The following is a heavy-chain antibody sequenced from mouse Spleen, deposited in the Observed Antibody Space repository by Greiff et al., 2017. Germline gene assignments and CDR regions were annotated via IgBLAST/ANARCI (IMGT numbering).Heavy chain of an antibody. V-gene: IGHV1-82*01. D-gene: IGHD2-12*01. CDR1: GYAFSSSW. Sequence: QVQLKQSGPELVKPGASVKISCKASGYAFSSSWMNWVKQRPGKGLEWIGRIYPGDGDTNYNGKFKGKATLTADKSSSTAYMQLSSLTSEDSAVYFCARSPDYMDAMDYWGQGTSVTVSS. CDR3: ARSPDYMDAMDY. CDR2: IYPGDGDT. J-gene: IGHJ4*01.